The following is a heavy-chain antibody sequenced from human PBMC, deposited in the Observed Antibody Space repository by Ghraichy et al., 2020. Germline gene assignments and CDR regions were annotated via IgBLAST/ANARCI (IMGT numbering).Heavy chain of an antibody. Sequence: SQTLSLTCAVYGGSFSGYYWSWIRQPPGKGLEWIGEINHSGSTNYNPSLKSRVTISVDTSKNQFSLKLSSVTAADTAVYYCARGRHRYAAAGTYNWFDPWGQGILVTVSS. J-gene: IGHJ5*02. D-gene: IGHD6-13*01. CDR1: GGSFSGYY. CDR3: ARGRHRYAAAGTYNWFDP. V-gene: IGHV4-34*01. CDR2: INHSGST.